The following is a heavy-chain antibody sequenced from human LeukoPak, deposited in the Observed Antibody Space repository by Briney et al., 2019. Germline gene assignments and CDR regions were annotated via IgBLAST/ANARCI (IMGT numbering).Heavy chain of an antibody. J-gene: IGHJ4*02. CDR2: GNSDGTTT. Sequence: PAGSPRLSCVASGCTFSSYWMHWVRQAPGKGQVWVSRGNSDGTTTDYADSVKGRFTIARDNAKNTLYLQMNILRAEDTAVYYCARDPYGGNGDYWGQGTLVTVSS. V-gene: IGHV3-74*01. D-gene: IGHD4-23*01. CDR1: GCTFSSYW. CDR3: ARDPYGGNGDY.